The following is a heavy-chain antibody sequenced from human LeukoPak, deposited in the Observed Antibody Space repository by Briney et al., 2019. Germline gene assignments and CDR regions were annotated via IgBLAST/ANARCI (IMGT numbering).Heavy chain of an antibody. D-gene: IGHD5-24*01. CDR2: IWYDGTNK. Sequence: PGRSLRLSCAASGFTFSSYGMNWVRQAPGKGLEWVAIIWYDGTNKYYADPVKGRFTISRDNSKNTVYLQMNSLRAEDTAVYYCARRGDGYNLNFDYWGQGTLVTVSS. CDR1: GFTFSSYG. CDR3: ARRGDGYNLNFDY. J-gene: IGHJ4*02. V-gene: IGHV3-33*01.